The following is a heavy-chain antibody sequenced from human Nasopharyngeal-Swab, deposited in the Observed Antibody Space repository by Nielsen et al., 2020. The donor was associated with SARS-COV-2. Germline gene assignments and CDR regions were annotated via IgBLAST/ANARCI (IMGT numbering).Heavy chain of an antibody. V-gene: IGHV4-59*01. Sequence: RQAPGKGLEWIGYIYCSGSTNYNPSLKSRVTISVDTSKNQFSLKLSSVTAADTAVYYCARDGGPAYYFDYWGQGTLVTVSS. CDR2: IYCSGST. D-gene: IGHD3-16*01. J-gene: IGHJ4*02. CDR3: ARDGGPAYYFDY.